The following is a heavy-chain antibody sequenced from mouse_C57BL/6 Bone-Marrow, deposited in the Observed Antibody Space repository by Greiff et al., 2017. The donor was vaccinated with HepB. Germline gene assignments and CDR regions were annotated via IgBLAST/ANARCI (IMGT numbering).Heavy chain of an antibody. Sequence: EVKLVESGGGLVQSGRSLRLSCATSGFTFSDFYMEWVRQAPGKGLEWIAASRNKANDYTTEYSASVKGRFIVSRDTSQSILYLQMNALRAEDTAIYYCERDHSNYGAMDYWGQGTSVTVSS. J-gene: IGHJ4*01. CDR1: GFTFSDFY. CDR2: SRNKANDYTT. V-gene: IGHV7-1*01. CDR3: ERDHSNYGAMDY. D-gene: IGHD2-5*01.